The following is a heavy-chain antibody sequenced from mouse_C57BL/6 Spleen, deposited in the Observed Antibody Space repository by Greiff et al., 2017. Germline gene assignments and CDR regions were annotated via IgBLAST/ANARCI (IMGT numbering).Heavy chain of an antibody. V-gene: IGHV6-3*01. J-gene: IGHJ2*01. Sequence: DVKLQESGGGLVQPGGSMKLSCVASGFTFSNYWMNWVRQSPEKGLEWVAQIRLKSDNYATHYAESVKGRFTISRDDSKSSVYLQMNNLRAEDTGIYYCTGGTEYYFDYWGQGTTLTVSS. CDR1: GFTFSNYW. CDR3: TGGTEYYFDY. CDR2: IRLKSDNYAT. D-gene: IGHD4-1*01.